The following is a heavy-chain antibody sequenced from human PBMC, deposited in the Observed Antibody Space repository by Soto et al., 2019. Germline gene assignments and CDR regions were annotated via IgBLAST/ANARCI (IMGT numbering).Heavy chain of an antibody. Sequence: QVQLVESGGGVVQPGRSLRLSCAASGFTFSSYGMHWVRQAPGKGLEWVAVISYDGSNKYYADSVKGRFTISRDNSKNTLYLQMNSLRAEDTAVYYCAKDQVVPAPDTWFDPWGQGTLVTVSS. CDR2: ISYDGSNK. CDR1: GFTFSSYG. J-gene: IGHJ5*02. CDR3: AKDQVVPAPDTWFDP. D-gene: IGHD2-2*01. V-gene: IGHV3-30*18.